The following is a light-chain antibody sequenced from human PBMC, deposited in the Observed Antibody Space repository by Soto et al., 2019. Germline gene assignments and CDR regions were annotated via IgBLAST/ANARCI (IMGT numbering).Light chain of an antibody. CDR3: QQYAKSPLYT. J-gene: IGKJ2*01. CDR2: DAF. V-gene: IGKV3-20*01. CDR1: QRISSTY. Sequence: EIVLTQSPGTLSLSPGESATLSCRASQRISSTYLAWYHQKRGQAPRLLIYDAFTRATGISDRFSGSGSETDFTLTISRLEPEDFGVYYCQQYAKSPLYTFGQGTKLEIK.